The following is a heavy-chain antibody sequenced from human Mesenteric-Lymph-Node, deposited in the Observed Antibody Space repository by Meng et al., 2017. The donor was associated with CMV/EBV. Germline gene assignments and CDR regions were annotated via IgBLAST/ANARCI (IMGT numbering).Heavy chain of an antibody. CDR1: GGTFSSYT. V-gene: IGHV1-69*02. Sequence: QVQLVQSGAEVKKPGSSVKVSCKASGGTFSSYTISWVQQALGQGLEWMGRIIPILGIANYAQKFQGRVTITADKSTSTAYMELSSLRSEDTAVYYCAGGIAAAGSRWFDPWGQGTLVTVSS. D-gene: IGHD6-13*01. CDR3: AGGIAAAGSRWFDP. CDR2: IIPILGIA. J-gene: IGHJ5*02.